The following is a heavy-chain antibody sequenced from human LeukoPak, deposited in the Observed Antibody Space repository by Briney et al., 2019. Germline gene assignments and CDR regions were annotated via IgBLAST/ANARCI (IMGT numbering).Heavy chain of an antibody. D-gene: IGHD6-6*01. CDR3: VRHSAYSSSSNLDP. CDR1: GGSVSSSSYY. Sequence: SETLSLTCTVSGGSVSSSSYYWGWIRQPPGKGLEWIGSIFYSGSTYYNPSLKSRVTVSVDTSKNQFSLKLSSVTAADTAVYYCVRHSAYSSSSNLDPWGQGTLVTVSS. CDR2: IFYSGST. V-gene: IGHV4-39*01. J-gene: IGHJ5*02.